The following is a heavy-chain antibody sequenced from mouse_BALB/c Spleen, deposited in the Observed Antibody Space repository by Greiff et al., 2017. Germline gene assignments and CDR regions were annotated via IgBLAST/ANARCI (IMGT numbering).Heavy chain of an antibody. V-gene: IGHV14-3*02. Sequence: EVKLMESGAELVKPGASVKLSCTASGFNIKDTYMHWVKQRPEQGLEWIGRIDPANGNTKYDPKFQGKATITADTSSNTAYLQLSSLTSEDTAVYYCAGGAARATGFAYWGHGTLVTVSA. CDR1: GFNIKDTY. CDR2: IDPANGNT. CDR3: AGGAARATGFAY. D-gene: IGHD3-1*01. J-gene: IGHJ3*01.